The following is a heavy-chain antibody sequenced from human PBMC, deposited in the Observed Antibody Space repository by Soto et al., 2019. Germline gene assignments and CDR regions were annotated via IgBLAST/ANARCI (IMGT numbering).Heavy chain of an antibody. D-gene: IGHD3-10*01. V-gene: IGHV3-23*01. J-gene: IGHJ4*01. Sequence: GGSLRLSCAASGFTFNSVAMSWVRQAPGKGLEWVSSISGSGDTTYSADSVEGRFSISRDNSKNTVFLQMNSLRDEDTAVYYCAKDSNHYGSGSYYVYRGHGTLVTVSS. CDR2: ISGSGDTT. CDR1: GFTFNSVA. CDR3: AKDSNHYGSGSYYVY.